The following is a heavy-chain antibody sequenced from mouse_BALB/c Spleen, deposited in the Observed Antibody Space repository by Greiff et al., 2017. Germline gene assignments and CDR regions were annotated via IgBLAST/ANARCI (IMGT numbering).Heavy chain of an antibody. Sequence: EVKLVESGGGLVKPGGSLKLSCAASGFAFSSYDMSWVRQTPEKRLEWVAYISSGGGSTYYPDTVKGRFTISRDNAKNTLYLQMSSLKSEDTAMYYCAREAIYDGYYAMDYWGQGTSVTVSS. CDR3: AREAIYDGYYAMDY. J-gene: IGHJ4*01. CDR2: ISSGGGST. V-gene: IGHV5-12-1*01. CDR1: GFAFSSYD. D-gene: IGHD2-3*01.